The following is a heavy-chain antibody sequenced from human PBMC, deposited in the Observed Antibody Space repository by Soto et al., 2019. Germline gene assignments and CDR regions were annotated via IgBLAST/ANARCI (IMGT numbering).Heavy chain of an antibody. D-gene: IGHD3-22*01. CDR3: ASSAYYYDSSGYYKKRLPGGAFDI. CDR2: INPSGGST. Sequence: ASVKVSCKASGYTFTSYYMHWVRQAPGQGLEWMGIINPSGGSTSYAQKFQGRVTMTRDTSTSTVYMELSSLRSEDTAVYYCASSAYYYDSSGYYKKRLPGGAFDIWGQGTMVTVSS. J-gene: IGHJ3*02. CDR1: GYTFTSYY. V-gene: IGHV1-46*01.